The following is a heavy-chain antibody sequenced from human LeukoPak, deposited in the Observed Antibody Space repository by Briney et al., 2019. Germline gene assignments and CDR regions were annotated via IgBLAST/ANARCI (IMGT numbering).Heavy chain of an antibody. J-gene: IGHJ4*02. CDR2: IDYSGGST. CDR3: ARNSGWYGVS. D-gene: IGHD6-19*01. V-gene: IGHV3-23*01. Sequence: ETLSLTCSVSGYSIRSGYDWAWIRQSPGKGLEWVSSIDYSGGSTHYADSVMGRFTISRDNSKNTLYLQLNSLSADDTAVYYCARNSGWYGVSWGQGTLVTVSS. CDR1: GYSIRSGYD.